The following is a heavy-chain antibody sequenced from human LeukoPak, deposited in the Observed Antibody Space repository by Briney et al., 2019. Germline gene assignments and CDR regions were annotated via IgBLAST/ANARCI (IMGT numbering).Heavy chain of an antibody. CDR2: INPISGGT. J-gene: IGHJ4*02. Sequence: GASVKVSCKASGYTFTNFFMHWVRQAPGQGLEWMGIINPISGGTDYAPKFLGRVTMTRDTSTSTVYMELSGLRSEDTAVYYCARSYYYDTSNYYFDYWGQGTLVTVSS. V-gene: IGHV1-46*01. CDR1: GYTFTNFF. D-gene: IGHD3-22*01. CDR3: ARSYYYDTSNYYFDY.